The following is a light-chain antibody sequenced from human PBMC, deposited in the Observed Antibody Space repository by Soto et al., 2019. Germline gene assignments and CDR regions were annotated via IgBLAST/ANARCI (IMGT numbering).Light chain of an antibody. CDR2: DAY. J-gene: IGKJ5*01. V-gene: IGKV3-11*01. CDR3: QQRHMWPIT. Sequence: EVVLTQSPVTLSLSPGERATLSCRASQSFRGLLAWYQQKPCQAPRLLIYDAYNRATVIPPRFSGSGSGTDFTLTISSLEPEDSAVYYCQQRHMWPITFGQGTRLEIK. CDR1: QSFRGL.